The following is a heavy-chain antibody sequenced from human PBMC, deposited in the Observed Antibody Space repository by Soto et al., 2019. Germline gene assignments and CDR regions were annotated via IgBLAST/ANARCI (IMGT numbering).Heavy chain of an antibody. CDR3: ARCRRLADAFDI. J-gene: IGHJ3*02. CDR1: GYTFTIYA. Sequence: ASVKVSCKASGYTFTIYAMHWVRQAPGQRLEWMGWINAGNGNTKYSQKFQGRVTITRDTSASTAYMELSSLRSEDTAVYYCARCRRLADAFDIWGQGTMVTVSS. CDR2: INAGNGNT. D-gene: IGHD6-25*01. V-gene: IGHV1-3*01.